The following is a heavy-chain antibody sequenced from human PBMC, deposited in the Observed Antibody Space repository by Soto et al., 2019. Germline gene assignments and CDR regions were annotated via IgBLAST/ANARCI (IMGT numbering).Heavy chain of an antibody. CDR1: GFTFSSYG. J-gene: IGHJ4*02. CDR3: ATPSYGDYSEVDY. D-gene: IGHD4-17*01. V-gene: IGHV3-30*03. CDR2: ISYDGSNK. Sequence: QVQLVESGGGVVQPGRSLRLSCAASGFTFSSYGMHWVRQAPGKGLEWVAVISYDGSNKYYADSVKGRFTISRDNSKNTLYLQMNSLRAEDTAVYYCATPSYGDYSEVDYWGQGTLVTVSS.